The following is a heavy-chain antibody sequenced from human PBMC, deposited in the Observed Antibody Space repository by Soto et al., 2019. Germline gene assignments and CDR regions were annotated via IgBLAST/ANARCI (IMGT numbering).Heavy chain of an antibody. V-gene: IGHV3-23*01. CDR2: ISGSGGST. Sequence: PGKGLGWVSAISGSGGSTYYADSVKGRFTISRDNSKNTLYMQMNSLRAEDMAVYFSFFQAEDGIRAVRSVSAFLLNRSSDL. CDR3: FFQAEDGIRAVRSVSAFLLNRSSDL. D-gene: IGHD2-2*01. J-gene: IGHJ2*01.